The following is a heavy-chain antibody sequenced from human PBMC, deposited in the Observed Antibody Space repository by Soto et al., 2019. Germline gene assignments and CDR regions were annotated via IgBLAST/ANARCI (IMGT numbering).Heavy chain of an antibody. J-gene: IGHJ3*02. CDR1: SGSISTYY. CDR2: VYYSGYT. Sequence: QVQLQESGPGLVKPSETLSLTCTVSSGSISTYYWSWIRQPPGKGLEWIGYVYYSGYTNCNPSLKSRVTISVDTSKNQFSLKLTSVTAADTAVYYCARGLYGDYSWEASDIWGQGTMVTVCS. D-gene: IGHD4-17*01. CDR3: ARGLYGDYSWEASDI. V-gene: IGHV4-59*01.